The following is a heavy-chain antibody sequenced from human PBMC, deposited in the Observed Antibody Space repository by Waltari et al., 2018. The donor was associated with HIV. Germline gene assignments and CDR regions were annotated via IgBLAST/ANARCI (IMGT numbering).Heavy chain of an antibody. V-gene: IGHV4-30-2*06. Sequence: QDSEPRLLNPSQTLPLTRNVAAESAGRCRLPRSVGRQSPGKGLEWLGYIYYTGSTYYNPSLKSRVNISLDRSKNQFSLRLSYVSAADTAVYYCARDRFCNGNGCSPSDAFDVWGQGRMVTVSS. J-gene: IGHJ3*01. CDR1: AESAGRCRLP. D-gene: IGHD2-15*01. CDR3: ARDRFCNGNGCSPSDAFDV. CDR2: IYYTGST.